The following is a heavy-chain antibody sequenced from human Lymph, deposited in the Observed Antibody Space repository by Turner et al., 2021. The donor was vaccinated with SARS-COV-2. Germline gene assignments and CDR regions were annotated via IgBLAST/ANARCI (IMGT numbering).Heavy chain of an antibody. Sequence: EVQRVESGGGLVMPGASLRLSRAASVVTFSSYGMNWVRQAPGKGLGWSSSISNSSNYMYYAGSVKRRITISRSDAKNSLYLQMNSVRAEDTAVYYCARDSPATADYMDDWGQGTLVTVSS. D-gene: IGHD5-12*01. J-gene: IGHJ4*02. CDR2: ISNSSNYM. CDR3: ARDSPATADYMDD. V-gene: IGHV3-21*01. CDR1: VVTFSSYG.